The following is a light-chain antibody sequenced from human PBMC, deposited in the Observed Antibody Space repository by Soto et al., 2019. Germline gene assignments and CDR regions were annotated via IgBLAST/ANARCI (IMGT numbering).Light chain of an antibody. Sequence: DIVMTQSPDSLVVSLGERATINCKSSQTVLYTSNNKSYLAWYQQKPGQPPKLLIYWASTRESGVPDRFSGSGSGTDFTLTISSLQAEDVAVYYCQQYYSTPFTFGPGTKVDIK. CDR1: QTVLYTSNNKSY. V-gene: IGKV4-1*01. CDR2: WAS. CDR3: QQYYSTPFT. J-gene: IGKJ3*01.